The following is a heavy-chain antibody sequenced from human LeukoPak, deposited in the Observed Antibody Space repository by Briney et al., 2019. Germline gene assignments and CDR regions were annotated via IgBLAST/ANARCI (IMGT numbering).Heavy chain of an antibody. Sequence: GGSLRLSCGASGFTVSSNYMTWVRQAPGKGLECVSVMYRGGSAYYAVSVKGRFTLSRDNAKNSVYLQMNTLRAEDTAVYFCSTATYISGYHFFESWGQGTLVTVSS. CDR2: MYRGGSA. CDR3: STATYISGYHFFES. D-gene: IGHD5-18*01. J-gene: IGHJ4*02. V-gene: IGHV3-66*01. CDR1: GFTVSSNY.